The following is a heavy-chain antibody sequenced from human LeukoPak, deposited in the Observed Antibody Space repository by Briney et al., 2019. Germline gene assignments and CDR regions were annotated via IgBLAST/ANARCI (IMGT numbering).Heavy chain of an antibody. CDR3: ARTTGNYGYYFDC. J-gene: IGHJ4*02. V-gene: IGHV4-59*01. CDR1: GGSINYYY. Sequence: SETLSLTCTVSGGSINYYYWSWIRQPPGKGLEWIGYIYYRGSTNYNPSLNSRVTISVDTSKNQFSLKLTSVTAADTAVYYCARTTGNYGYYFDCWGQGTLVTVSS. CDR2: IYYRGST. D-gene: IGHD1-7*01.